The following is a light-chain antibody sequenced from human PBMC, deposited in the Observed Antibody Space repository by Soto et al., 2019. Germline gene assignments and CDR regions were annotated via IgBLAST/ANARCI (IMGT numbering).Light chain of an antibody. Sequence: EIVLTQSPGTLSLSPGERATLSCRASQSVSSSYLAWYQQKPGQAPRLLIYGASSRATGIPDRFSGSGSGTDFTLTISRLEPEDVAVYYCQQYGSSPGLFTFGPWTKVDIK. CDR2: GAS. J-gene: IGKJ3*01. CDR1: QSVSSSY. CDR3: QQYGSSPGLFT. V-gene: IGKV3-20*01.